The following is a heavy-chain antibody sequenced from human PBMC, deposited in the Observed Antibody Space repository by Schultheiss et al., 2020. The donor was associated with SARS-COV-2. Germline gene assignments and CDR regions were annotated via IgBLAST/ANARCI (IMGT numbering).Heavy chain of an antibody. J-gene: IGHJ1*01. Sequence: SQTLSLTCSVSGGSISSDYWTWIRQPPGKGLEWIGSIYYSGSTYYNPSLKSRVTISVDTSKNQFSLKLNSVTAADTAVYYCARPHYCSATFCTGPFQYWGQGNVVTVSS. D-gene: IGHD2-15*01. CDR2: IYYSGST. CDR1: GGSISSDY. CDR3: ARPHYCSATFCTGPFQY. V-gene: IGHV4-59*04.